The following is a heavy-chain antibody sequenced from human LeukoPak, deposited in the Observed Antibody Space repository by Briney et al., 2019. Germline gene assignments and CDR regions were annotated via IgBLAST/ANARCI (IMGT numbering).Heavy chain of an antibody. D-gene: IGHD6-19*01. CDR2: IYTSGST. Sequence: SETLSLTCTVSGGSISSYYWSWIRQPPGKGLEWIGRIYTSGSTNYNPSLKSRVTMSVDTSKNQFSLKLSSVTAADTAVYYCARAVGGSGWYTPYYFDYWGQGTLVTVSS. CDR1: GGSISSYY. J-gene: IGHJ4*02. V-gene: IGHV4-4*07. CDR3: ARAVGGSGWYTPYYFDY.